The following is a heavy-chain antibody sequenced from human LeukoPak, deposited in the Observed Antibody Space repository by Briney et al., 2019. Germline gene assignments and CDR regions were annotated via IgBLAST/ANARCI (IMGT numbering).Heavy chain of an antibody. CDR2: IYYSGSI. D-gene: IGHD3-22*01. Sequence: SQTLSLTCTVSGGSISRGDYYWSWIRQPPWKGLEWIGYIYYSGSIYYNSSLKSRVTISLATSKNQFSLKLSSVTAADTAVYYCASRTYYYDSSGPFNWFDPWGQGTLVTVSS. CDR3: ASRTYYYDSSGPFNWFDP. CDR1: GGSISRGDYY. J-gene: IGHJ5*02. V-gene: IGHV4-30-4*08.